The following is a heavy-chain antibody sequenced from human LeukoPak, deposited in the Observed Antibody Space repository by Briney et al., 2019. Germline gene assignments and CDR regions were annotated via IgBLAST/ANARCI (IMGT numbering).Heavy chain of an antibody. CDR3: ATPPYRSDSGY. D-gene: IGHD6-19*01. V-gene: IGHV3-23*01. CDR2: ISGSGGST. CDR1: GFTFSSYA. J-gene: IGHJ4*02. Sequence: PGGSLRLSCAASGFTFSSYAMSWVRQAPGKGLEWVSAISGSGGSTYYADSVKGRFTISGDNAKNSLYLQMNSLRAEDTALYYCATPPYRSDSGYWGQGTLVTVS.